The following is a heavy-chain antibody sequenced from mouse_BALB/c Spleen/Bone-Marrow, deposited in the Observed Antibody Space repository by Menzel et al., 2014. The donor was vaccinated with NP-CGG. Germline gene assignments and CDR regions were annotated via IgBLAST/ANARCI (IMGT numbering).Heavy chain of an antibody. CDR1: GFTFTDYY. Sequence: EVKLMESGGGLVQPGGSLRLSCATSGFTFTDYYMNWVRQPPGKALEWLAFIRHKAYGYTTEYSASVKGRFTISRDNSQDILYFQVNTLRAEDSASYYCPREMGDLLFDSWGQGTTLSVSS. CDR2: IRHKAYGYTT. J-gene: IGHJ2*01. V-gene: IGHV7-3*02. D-gene: IGHD1-1*01. CDR3: PREMGDLLFDS.